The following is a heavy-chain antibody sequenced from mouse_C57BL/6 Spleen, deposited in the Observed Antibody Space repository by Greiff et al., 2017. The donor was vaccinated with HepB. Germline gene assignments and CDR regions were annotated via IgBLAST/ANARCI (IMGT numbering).Heavy chain of an antibody. Sequence: VQLQQSGAELVRPGTSVKVSCKASGYAFTNYLIEWVKQRPGQGLEWIGVINPGSGGTNYNEKFKCKATLTADKSYSTAYMQLSSLTSEDSAVYFCARNYGSPYYFDYWGQGTTLTVSS. V-gene: IGHV1-54*01. CDR2: INPGSGGT. D-gene: IGHD1-1*01. CDR1: GYAFTNYL. J-gene: IGHJ2*01. CDR3: ARNYGSPYYFDY.